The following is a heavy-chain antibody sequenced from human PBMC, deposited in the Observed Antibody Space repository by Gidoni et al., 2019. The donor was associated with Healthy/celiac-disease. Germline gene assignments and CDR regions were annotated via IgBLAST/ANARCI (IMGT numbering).Heavy chain of an antibody. CDR3: ARDRNIVATDFDY. CDR2: ISSSSSTI. D-gene: IGHD5-12*01. CDR1: GFPFSSYS. Sequence: EVQLVESGGGLVQPGGSLRLSCAASGFPFSSYSMTWVRQAPGKGLEWVSYISSSSSTIYYADSVKGRFTISRDNAKNSLYLQMNSLRAEDTAVYYCARDRNIVATDFDYWGQGTLVTVSS. J-gene: IGHJ4*02. V-gene: IGHV3-48*01.